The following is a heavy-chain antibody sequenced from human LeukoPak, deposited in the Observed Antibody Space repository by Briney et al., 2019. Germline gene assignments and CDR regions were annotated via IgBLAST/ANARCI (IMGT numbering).Heavy chain of an antibody. Sequence: GGSLRLSCAASGVTVSSKYMSWVRQAPAKGLEWVSVSYSGGSTYYADSVKGRFTISRDNSKNTLYLQMNSLRAEDTAVYYGARDGYDILTGIDSPDYWGQGTLVTVSS. CDR1: GVTVSSKY. D-gene: IGHD3-9*01. CDR3: ARDGYDILTGIDSPDY. CDR2: SYSGGST. J-gene: IGHJ4*02. V-gene: IGHV3-53*01.